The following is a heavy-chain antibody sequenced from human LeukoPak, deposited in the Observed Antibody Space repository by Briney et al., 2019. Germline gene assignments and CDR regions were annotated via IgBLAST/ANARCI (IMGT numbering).Heavy chain of an antibody. CDR1: GFTFSSYW. CDR3: ARNRGGGSGYSDY. J-gene: IGHJ4*02. V-gene: IGHV3-7*05. CDR2: IKSDGSDK. Sequence: AGGSLRLSCAASGFTFSSYWMDWVRQAPGKGLEWVAIIKSDGSDKYYVDSVKGRLTVSKDNAKNSLYLQMNSLRAEDTAMYYCARNRGGGSGYSDYWGQGTLVTVSS. D-gene: IGHD3-22*01.